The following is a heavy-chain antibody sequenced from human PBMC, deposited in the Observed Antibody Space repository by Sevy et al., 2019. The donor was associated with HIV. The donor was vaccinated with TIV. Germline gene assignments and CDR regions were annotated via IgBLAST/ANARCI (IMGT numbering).Heavy chain of an antibody. J-gene: IGHJ4*02. V-gene: IGHV3-74*01. CDR1: GMTLTPYL. D-gene: IGHD3-22*01. CDR3: SRGLYYYDMRGHQEPGDY. CDR2: INSDGSST. Sequence: GGSLRLSCAASGMTLTPYLMHWVRQVPGKGLVWVSRINSDGSSTSYAESVKGRFTISRDNGKNTLYLQMKSLRVEDTAVYFCSRGLYYYDMRGHQEPGDYWGQGVLVTVSS.